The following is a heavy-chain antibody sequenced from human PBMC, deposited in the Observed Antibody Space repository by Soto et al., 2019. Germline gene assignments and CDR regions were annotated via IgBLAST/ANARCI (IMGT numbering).Heavy chain of an antibody. CDR1: GFTFSSYA. J-gene: IGHJ4*02. Sequence: GGSLRLSCAASGFTFSSYAMHWVRQAPGKGLEWVAVISYDGSNKYYADSVKGRFTISRDNSKNTLYLQMNSPRAEDTAVYYCARDVVPRVVPAATDLFDYWGQGTLVTVSS. V-gene: IGHV3-30-3*01. D-gene: IGHD2-2*01. CDR3: ARDVVPRVVPAATDLFDY. CDR2: ISYDGSNK.